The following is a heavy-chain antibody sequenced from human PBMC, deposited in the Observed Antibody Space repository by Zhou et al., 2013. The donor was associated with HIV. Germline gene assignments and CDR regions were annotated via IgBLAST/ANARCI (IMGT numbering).Heavy chain of an antibody. J-gene: IGHJ5*01. CDR2: ISAYNDKT. V-gene: IGHV1-18*01. D-gene: IGHD2-2*01. Sequence: QVQLMQSGPEVKRPGASVKVSCKASGYSFNNFGVAWVRQAPGQGLEWMGWISAYNDKTNYAQNFQGRVTMTTDTSTSTSYMELRSLRSDDTAVYYCARGGRGVEFIVLVPAVMSWFDSWGQGTLVTVSS. CDR3: ARGGRGVEFIVLVPAVMSWFDS. CDR1: GYSFNNFG.